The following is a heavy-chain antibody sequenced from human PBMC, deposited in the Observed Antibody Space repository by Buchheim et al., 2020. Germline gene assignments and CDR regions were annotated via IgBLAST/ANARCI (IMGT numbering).Heavy chain of an antibody. CDR3: VREYSFSPSIRWDV. D-gene: IGHD2-21*01. V-gene: IGHV4-4*02. J-gene: IGHJ6*02. CDR1: GDSISSNNW. CDR2: VSHSGDT. Sequence: QVQLQESGPGLVKASGTLSLTCAVSGDSISSNNWWSWVRQSPEKGLEWIGEVSHSGDTKYNPSLKSRVNITVDKSKNQSSLNLNSMTAADTAVYYCVREYSFSPSIRWDVWGQGT.